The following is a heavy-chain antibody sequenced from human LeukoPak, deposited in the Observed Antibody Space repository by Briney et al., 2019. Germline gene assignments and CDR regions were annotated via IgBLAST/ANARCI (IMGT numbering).Heavy chain of an antibody. D-gene: IGHD3-3*01. Sequence: GGSLRLSCAASGFTFTSAWMSWVRQAPGKGLEWVGRIKGKTAAGAPDYVASVKGRFTISRDDSRNTLFLQMNSLKTEDTAVYYCITGDYDFWSGFYFPNHYFDYWGQGTLVTVSS. V-gene: IGHV3-15*01. J-gene: IGHJ4*02. CDR2: IKGKTAAGAP. CDR3: ITGDYDFWSGFYFPNHYFDY. CDR1: GFTFTSAW.